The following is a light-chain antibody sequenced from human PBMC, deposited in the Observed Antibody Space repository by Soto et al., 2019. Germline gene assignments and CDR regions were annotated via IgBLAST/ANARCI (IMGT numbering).Light chain of an antibody. J-gene: IGLJ2*01. V-gene: IGLV2-8*01. Sequence: QSALTQPPSASGSLGQSVTISCTGTSSDVGGYNYVSWHQQHPGKAPKVMIYEVTKRPPGVPDRFSGSKSGNTASLTVPGLQAEDEADYYCSSFAGGGNPVLLGGGTKLTVL. CDR3: SSFAGGGNPVL. CDR2: EVT. CDR1: SSDVGGYNY.